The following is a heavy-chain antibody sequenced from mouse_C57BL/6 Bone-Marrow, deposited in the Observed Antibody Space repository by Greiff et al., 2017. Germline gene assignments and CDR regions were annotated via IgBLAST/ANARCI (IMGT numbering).Heavy chain of an antibody. V-gene: IGHV1-59*01. D-gene: IGHD2-14*01. CDR2: IDPSDSYT. J-gene: IGHJ3*01. CDR1: GYTFTSYW. Sequence: VQLQQPGAELVRPGTSVKLSCKASGYTFTSYWMHWVKQRPGQGLEWIGVIDPSDSYTNYNQKFKGKATLTVDTSSSTDYMQLSSLTSEDSAVYYCARLAGYFFAYWGQGTLVTVSA. CDR3: ARLAGYFFAY.